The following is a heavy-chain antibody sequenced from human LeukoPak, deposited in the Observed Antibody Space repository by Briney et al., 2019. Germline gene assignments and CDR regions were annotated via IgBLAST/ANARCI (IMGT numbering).Heavy chain of an antibody. V-gene: IGHV1-18*04. D-gene: IGHD3-16*01. J-gene: IGHJ4*02. Sequence: GASVKVSCKASGYTFTGYYMHWVRQAPGQGLEWMGWISAYNGNTNYAQKLQGRVTMTTDTSTSTAYMELRSLRSDDTAVYYCARDKDYIWGSSPKFDYWGQGTLVTVSS. CDR3: ARDKDYIWGSSPKFDY. CDR2: ISAYNGNT. CDR1: GYTFTGYY.